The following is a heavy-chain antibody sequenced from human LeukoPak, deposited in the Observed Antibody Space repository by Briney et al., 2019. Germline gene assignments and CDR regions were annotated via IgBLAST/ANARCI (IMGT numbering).Heavy chain of an antibody. D-gene: IGHD5-18*01. CDR2: IYYSGST. V-gene: IGHV4-39*01. CDR3: ARAQLWLPFDY. J-gene: IGHJ4*02. CDR1: GGSISSSSYY. Sequence: SETLSLTCTVSGGSISSSSYYWGWIRQPPGKGLEWIGSIYYSGSTYYNPSLKSRVTISVDTSKNQFSLKLSSVTAADTAVYYCARAQLWLPFDYWGQGTPVTVSS.